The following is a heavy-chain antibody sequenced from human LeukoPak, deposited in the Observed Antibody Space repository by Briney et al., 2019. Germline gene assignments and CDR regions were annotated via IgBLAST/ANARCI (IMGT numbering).Heavy chain of an antibody. D-gene: IGHD3-3*01. V-gene: IGHV4-34*01. CDR1: GGSFSHNY. CDR2: IHPSGTT. CDR3: ARGVDSAKVGY. J-gene: IGHJ4*02. Sequence: SETLSLTCTVYGGSFSHNYWNWIRQPPGKGLEWIGEIHPSGTTTYNPSLESRVSISVDTPNNQFSLTVTSVTAADTVIYYCARGVDSAKVGYWGRETLVTVSS.